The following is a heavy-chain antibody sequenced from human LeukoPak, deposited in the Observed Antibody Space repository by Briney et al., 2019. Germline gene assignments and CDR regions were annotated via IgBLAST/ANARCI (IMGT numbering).Heavy chain of an antibody. CDR1: GFTFSSYA. Sequence: GGSLRLSCAASGFTFSSYAMSWVRQAPGKGLEWVSVISGSGGSISYADSVKGRFTISRDNSKNTLYLQLNSLRAEDTALYYCAKDRLSTPTAPRFDPWGQGTQVTVSS. J-gene: IGHJ5*02. CDR2: ISGSGGSI. D-gene: IGHD4-23*01. V-gene: IGHV3-23*01. CDR3: AKDRLSTPTAPRFDP.